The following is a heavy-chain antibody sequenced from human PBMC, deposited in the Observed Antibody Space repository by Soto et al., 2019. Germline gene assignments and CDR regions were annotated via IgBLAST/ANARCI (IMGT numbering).Heavy chain of an antibody. Sequence: PGGSLRLSCAASGFTFSSYGMHWVRQAPGKGLEWVAVISYDGSNKYYADSVKGRFTISRDNSKNTLYLQMNSLRAEDTAVYYCAKDSYGGNFLDYYYYYGMDVWGQGTTVTVSS. D-gene: IGHD2-21*02. CDR2: ISYDGSNK. CDR1: GFTFSSYG. V-gene: IGHV3-30*18. CDR3: AKDSYGGNFLDYYYYYGMDV. J-gene: IGHJ6*02.